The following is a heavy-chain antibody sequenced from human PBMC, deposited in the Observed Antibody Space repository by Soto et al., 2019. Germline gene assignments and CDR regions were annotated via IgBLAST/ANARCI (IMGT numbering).Heavy chain of an antibody. D-gene: IGHD3-9*01. CDR1: GFIFSTYS. Sequence: PGGSLRLSCAASGFIFSTYSMNWVRQGPGKGLEWVSYISSSSSTIFYTDSVKGRFTVSRDNAKNSLYLQMNSLRAEDTAVYYCARAQAPPGSDVGYFDWLLPTPYYGMAVWGQGTTVTVSS. CDR3: ARAQAPPGSDVGYFDWLLPTPYYGMAV. J-gene: IGHJ6*02. V-gene: IGHV3-48*01. CDR2: ISSSSSTI.